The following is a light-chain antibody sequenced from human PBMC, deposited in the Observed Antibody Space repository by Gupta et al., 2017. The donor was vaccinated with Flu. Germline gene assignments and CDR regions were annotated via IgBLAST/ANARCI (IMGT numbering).Light chain of an antibody. Sequence: EIVLTQSPGTLSLSPGERATLSRRASQSVNSDYFAWYQQKPGQAPRLLIYGASRRATGIPDRFSGSGSETDFTLTISRLEPEDFAVYYCQQYGSSPLITFGPGTKVDIK. V-gene: IGKV3-20*01. J-gene: IGKJ3*01. CDR1: QSVNSDY. CDR3: QQYGSSPLIT. CDR2: GAS.